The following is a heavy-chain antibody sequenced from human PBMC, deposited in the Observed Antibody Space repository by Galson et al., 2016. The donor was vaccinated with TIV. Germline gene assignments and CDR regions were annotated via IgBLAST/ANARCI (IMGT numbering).Heavy chain of an antibody. J-gene: IGHJ6*02. Sequence: SLRLSCAASGFTFSTYAMSWVRQAPGKGLEWVSTISANGGTTYYADSVKGHFSISRDNSQNTLYLQMSSLRAEDTALYYCTRDEPSYNYVLDVWGQGTTVTVSS. D-gene: IGHD1-14*01. CDR1: GFTFSTYA. V-gene: IGHV3-23*01. CDR2: ISANGGTT. CDR3: TRDEPSYNYVLDV.